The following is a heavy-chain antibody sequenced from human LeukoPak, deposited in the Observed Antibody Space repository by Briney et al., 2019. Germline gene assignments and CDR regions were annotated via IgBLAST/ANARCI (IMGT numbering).Heavy chain of an antibody. D-gene: IGHD6-19*01. CDR3: ARIIIGSGRSEGTNWSDP. Sequence: PSETLSLTCTVSGGSISNYYWSWIRQPPTKGLECMGYIYYSGSTNYIPSLKSRVTISVDTSKNQFSLKLGSVTAADTAVYYCARIIIGSGRSEGTNWSDPWGQGTLVTVSS. CDR1: GGSISNYY. V-gene: IGHV4-59*01. J-gene: IGHJ5*02. CDR2: IYYSGST.